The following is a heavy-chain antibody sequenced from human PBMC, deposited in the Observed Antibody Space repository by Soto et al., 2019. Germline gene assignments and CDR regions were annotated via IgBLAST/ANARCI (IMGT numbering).Heavy chain of an antibody. CDR1: GGSISGGGYY. Sequence: SETLSLTCTVSGGSISGGGYYWSWIRQHPGKGLEWIGYIYYSGSTYYNPSLKSRVTISVDTSKNQFSLKLSSVTAADTAVYYCARDEGSSSYFDYWGQGTLVTASS. V-gene: IGHV4-31*03. CDR2: IYYSGST. J-gene: IGHJ4*02. D-gene: IGHD6-6*01. CDR3: ARDEGSSSYFDY.